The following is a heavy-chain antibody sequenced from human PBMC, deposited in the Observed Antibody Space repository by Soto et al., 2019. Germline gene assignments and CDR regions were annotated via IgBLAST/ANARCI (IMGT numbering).Heavy chain of an antibody. Sequence: QVQLIESGGGVVPSGTSVTLSCAGSGFSFSDCGLHWVLQAPGKGLEWVAITSYDRRHTFYVDSVKGRFTISRDNSKNTLFLQMNSLRAEDTAVYYCAKSSNSVINHNYYDNMDVWGQGTKVTVSS. J-gene: IGHJ6*02. CDR2: TSYDRRHT. D-gene: IGHD3-10*01. CDR3: AKSSNSVINHNYYDNMDV. V-gene: IGHV3-30*18. CDR1: GFSFSDCG.